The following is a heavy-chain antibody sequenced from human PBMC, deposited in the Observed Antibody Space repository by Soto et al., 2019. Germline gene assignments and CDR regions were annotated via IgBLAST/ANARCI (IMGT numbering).Heavy chain of an antibody. CDR2: ISAYNGNT. V-gene: IGHV1-18*01. J-gene: IGHJ6*02. D-gene: IGHD3-22*01. Sequence: ASVKVSCKASGYTFTSYGISWVRQAPGQGLEWMGWISAYNGNTNYAQKLQGRVTMTRDTSTSTAYMGLRSLRSDDTAVYYCARDHPHAYYYDSSGYYFGSGVHYYYGMDVWGQGTTVTVSS. CDR3: ARDHPHAYYYDSSGYYFGSGVHYYYGMDV. CDR1: GYTFTSYG.